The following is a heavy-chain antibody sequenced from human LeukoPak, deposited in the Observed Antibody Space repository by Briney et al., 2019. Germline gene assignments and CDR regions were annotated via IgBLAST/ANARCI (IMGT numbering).Heavy chain of an antibody. CDR2: TYYRSTWYN. J-gene: IGHJ5*02. Sequence: SQTLSLTCAISVDSVSSNSVTWNWIRQSPSRGLEWLGRTYYRSTWYNDYAVSVRGRITVNPDTSKNQFSLHLNSVTPEDTAVYYCARRLTQYDCFDPWGQGILVTVSS. CDR1: VDSVSSNSVT. D-gene: IGHD2-2*01. CDR3: ARRLTQYDCFDP. V-gene: IGHV6-1*01.